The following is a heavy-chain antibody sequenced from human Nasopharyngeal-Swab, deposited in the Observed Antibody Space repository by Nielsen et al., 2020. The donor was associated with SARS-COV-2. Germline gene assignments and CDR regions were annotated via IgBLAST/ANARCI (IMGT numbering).Heavy chain of an antibody. D-gene: IGHD4-17*01. CDR2: IKQDGGEK. Sequence: GESLKISCAASGFTFSSYWMSWVRQAPGKGLEWVANIKQDGGEKNYVDSVKGRFTISRDNAKNSLYLQMNTLRAEDTAVYYCVRDVIATVTTPPDYWGQGTLVTVSS. V-gene: IGHV3-7*01. CDR1: GFTFSSYW. J-gene: IGHJ4*02. CDR3: VRDVIATVTTPPDY.